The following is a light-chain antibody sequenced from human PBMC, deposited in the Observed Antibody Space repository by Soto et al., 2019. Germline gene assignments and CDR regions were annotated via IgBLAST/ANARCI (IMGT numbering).Light chain of an antibody. J-gene: IGLJ2*01. V-gene: IGLV2-23*01. CDR3: CSYAGSHYYVI. CDR1: SSDVGTYNL. CDR2: EDT. Sequence: QSVLTQPASVSGSPGQSLTIFCTGTSSDVGTYNLVSWYQLHPGKAPKFIVYEDTKRPSGVSNRFSGSKSGNTASLTISGLQPEDEGDYYCCSYAGSHYYVIFGGGTKLTVL.